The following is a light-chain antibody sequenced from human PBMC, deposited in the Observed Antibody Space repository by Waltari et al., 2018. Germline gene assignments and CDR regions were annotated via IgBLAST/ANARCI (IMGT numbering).Light chain of an antibody. V-gene: IGLV8-61*01. CDR1: SGSVSTSHW. CDR3: VLHVADAIML. Sequence: QTVVTQEPSISVSPGGTVTLTCALNSGSVSTSHWPTWCQQTPGQAPLTLIYNTNTRSSGVPDRFSGSILGNKAALTITGAQADDESHYYCVLHVADAIMLFGGGTKLTVL. J-gene: IGLJ3*02. CDR2: NTN.